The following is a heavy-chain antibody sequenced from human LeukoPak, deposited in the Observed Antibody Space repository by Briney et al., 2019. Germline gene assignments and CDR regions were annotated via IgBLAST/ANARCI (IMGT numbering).Heavy chain of an antibody. V-gene: IGHV3-15*01. D-gene: IGHD1-26*01. J-gene: IGHJ4*02. CDR1: GFIFSDAW. Sequence: PGGSLRLSCVASGFIFSDAWMSWVRQAPGKGLEWVGRIKRKSDGETTDYAAPVKGRFTISRDDSKNTVFLQMNTLKIEDTAVYYCTGNRWATNDYWGQGTLVTVSS. CDR3: TGNRWATNDY. CDR2: IKRKSDGETT.